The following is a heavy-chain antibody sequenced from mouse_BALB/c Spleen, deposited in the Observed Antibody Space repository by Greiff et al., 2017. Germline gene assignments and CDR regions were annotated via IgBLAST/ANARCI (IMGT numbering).Heavy chain of an antibody. Sequence: EVKVVESGGGLVQPGGSLRLSCATSGFTFTDYYMSWVRQPPGKALEWLGFIRNKANGYTTEYSASVKGRFTISRDNSQSILYLQMNTLRAEDSATYYCARDNLYGNFDYWGQGTTLTVSS. J-gene: IGHJ2*01. CDR2: IRNKANGYTT. CDR1: GFTFTDYY. V-gene: IGHV7-3*02. D-gene: IGHD2-10*02. CDR3: ARDNLYGNFDY.